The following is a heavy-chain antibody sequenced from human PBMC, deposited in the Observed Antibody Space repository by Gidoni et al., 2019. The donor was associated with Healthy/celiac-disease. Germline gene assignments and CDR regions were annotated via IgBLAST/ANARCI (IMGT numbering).Heavy chain of an antibody. CDR2: ISSSSSYI. J-gene: IGHJ6*03. CDR3: AREDILHLRYYYMDV. D-gene: IGHD3-9*01. V-gene: IGHV3-21*01. Sequence: EVQLVESGGGLVKPGGSLRLSCAASGFTFSSYSMNWVRQAPGKGLEWVSAISSSSSYIYYADSVKGRFTISRDNAKNSLYLQMNSPRAEDTAVYYCAREDILHLRYYYMDVWGKGTTVTVSS. CDR1: GFTFSSYS.